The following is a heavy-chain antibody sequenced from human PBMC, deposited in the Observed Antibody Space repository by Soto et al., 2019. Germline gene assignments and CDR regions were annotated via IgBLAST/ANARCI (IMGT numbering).Heavy chain of an antibody. CDR2: ISGCGGST. V-gene: IGHV3-23*01. D-gene: IGHD2-15*01. CDR3: AKDLECRGGSCEHDSFDI. Sequence: EVQLLESGGGLVQPGGSLRLSCAASGFTFSSYAMSWVRQAPGKGLEWVSAISGCGGSTYYADSVKSRFTISRYNAKNTLSLQMNSLRAEDTAVYYCAKDLECRGGSCEHDSFDIWGQGTMVTVSS. CDR1: GFTFSSYA. J-gene: IGHJ3*02.